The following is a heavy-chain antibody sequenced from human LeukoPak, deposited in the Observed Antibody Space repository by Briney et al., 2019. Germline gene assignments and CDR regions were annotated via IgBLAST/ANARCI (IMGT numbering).Heavy chain of an antibody. D-gene: IGHD3-9*01. CDR1: GFTFGIYA. CDR3: VKASRYFGEFDY. J-gene: IGHJ4*02. CDR2: MNGSGTSI. Sequence: GGSLRLSCVVSGFTFGIYAMSWVRQDPRKGLEWVSGMNGSGTSIYYADAVKGRFTISRDNSKNTLFLQMNSLRAEDTAVYYCVKASRYFGEFDYWGQGALVTVSS. V-gene: IGHV3-23*01.